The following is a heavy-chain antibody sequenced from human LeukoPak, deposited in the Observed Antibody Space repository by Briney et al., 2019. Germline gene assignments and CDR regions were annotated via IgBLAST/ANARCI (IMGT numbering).Heavy chain of an antibody. J-gene: IGHJ5*02. D-gene: IGHD3-9*01. CDR2: ISSSSTII. CDR3: AKVPRQHDNWFDP. Sequence: GGSLRLSCAASGFTFSRHWMTWVRQAPGKGLEWISYISSSSTIIHYADSVKGRFIISRDDAKNSLYLQMNSLRAEDTAIYYCAKVPRQHDNWFDPWGQGTLVTVSS. CDR1: GFTFSRHW. V-gene: IGHV3-48*01.